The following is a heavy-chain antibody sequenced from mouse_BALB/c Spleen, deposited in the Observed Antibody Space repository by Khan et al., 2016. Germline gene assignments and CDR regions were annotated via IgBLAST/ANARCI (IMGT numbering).Heavy chain of an antibody. CDR2: ISYSGST. V-gene: IGHV3-8*02. Sequence: MQLEESGPSLVKPSQTLSLTCSVTGDSITSGNWNWIRKFPGNKLEYMGYISYSGSTYHNPSLKSRISITRDTSKNQYYLQLNSVTTEDTATYYCGRYDGSTYVRAMDYWGHRTSVTVSS. J-gene: IGHJ4*01. CDR1: GDSITSGN. CDR3: GRYDGSTYVRAMDY. D-gene: IGHD1-1*01.